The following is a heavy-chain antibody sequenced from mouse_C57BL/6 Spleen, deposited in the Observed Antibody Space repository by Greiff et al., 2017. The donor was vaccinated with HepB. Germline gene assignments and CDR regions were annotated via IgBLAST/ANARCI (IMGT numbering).Heavy chain of an antibody. CDR1: GYTFTSYW. CDR2: INPSNGGT. CDR3: AREAYSNYDYDEGFAY. Sequence: QVHVKQPGTELVKPGASVKLSCKASGYTFTSYWMHWVKQRPGQGLEWIGNINPSNGGTNYNEKFKSKATLTVDKSSSTAYMQLSSLTSEDSAVYYCAREAYSNYDYDEGFAYWGQGTLVTVSA. J-gene: IGHJ3*01. D-gene: IGHD2-4*01. V-gene: IGHV1-53*01.